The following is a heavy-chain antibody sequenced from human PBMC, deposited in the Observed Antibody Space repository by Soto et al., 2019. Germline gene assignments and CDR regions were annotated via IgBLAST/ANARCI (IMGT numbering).Heavy chain of an antibody. J-gene: IGHJ4*02. Sequence: GGSLRLSCAASGFTFSGYWMTWVRQAPGKGLEWVADIKKGGTEKYYVDSVKGRFTISRDNDKKSVYLQMNSLKTEDTAVYYCTTGIYYDILTGYHNVAYWGQGALVTVSS. CDR3: TTGIYYDILTGYHNVAY. V-gene: IGHV3-7*03. CDR1: GFTFSGYW. D-gene: IGHD3-9*01. CDR2: IKKGGTEK.